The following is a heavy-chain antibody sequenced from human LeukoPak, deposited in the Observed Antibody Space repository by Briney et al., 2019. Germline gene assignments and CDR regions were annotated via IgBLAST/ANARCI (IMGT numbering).Heavy chain of an antibody. D-gene: IGHD6-13*01. CDR2: IYSGGST. V-gene: IGHV3-53*01. J-gene: IGHJ6*03. CDR3: ARSYSSSWLYYYYYYMDV. Sequence: PGGSLRLSCAASGFTVSSNYMSWVRQAPGKGLEWVSVIYSGGSTYYADSVKGRFTISRDNSKNTLYLQMNSLRAEDTAVYYCARSYSSSWLYYYYYYMDVWGKGTTVTVSS. CDR1: GFTVSSNY.